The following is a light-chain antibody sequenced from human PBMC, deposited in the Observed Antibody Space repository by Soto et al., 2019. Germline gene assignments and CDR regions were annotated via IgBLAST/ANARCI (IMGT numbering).Light chain of an antibody. CDR2: ANS. CDR1: SSNIGAGYD. CDR3: QSYDSSLSAYV. J-gene: IGLJ1*01. V-gene: IGLV1-40*01. Sequence: QSVLTQPPSVSGAPGQRVTISCTGSSSNIGAGYDVHWYQQPPGTAPKLLIHANSNRPSGVPDRFSGSKSGTSASLAITGLQAEDEADYYCQSYDSSLSAYVFGTGTKVTVL.